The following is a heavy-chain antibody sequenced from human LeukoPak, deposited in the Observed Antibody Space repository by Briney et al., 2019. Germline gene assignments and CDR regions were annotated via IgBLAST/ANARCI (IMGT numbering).Heavy chain of an antibody. D-gene: IGHD6-6*01. V-gene: IGHV4-39*01. CDR3: ARLIIEYSSSKVDYYYYYMDV. J-gene: IGHJ6*03. Sequence: SETLSLTCTVPGGSISSRSSYWGWIRQPPGKGLEWIGTTYYSGRPYYNPPLKSRVTISVDTSKNQFSLKLSSVTAADTAVYYCARLIIEYSSSKVDYYYYYMDVWGKGTTVTVSS. CDR2: TYYSGRP. CDR1: GGSISSRSSY.